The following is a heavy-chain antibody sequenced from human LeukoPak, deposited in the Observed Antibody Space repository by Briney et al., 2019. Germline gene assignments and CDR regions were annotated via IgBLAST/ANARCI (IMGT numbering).Heavy chain of an antibody. CDR2: IYYSGST. CDR3: ARSRGWLQSHPLGY. D-gene: IGHD5-24*01. Sequence: SETLSLTCTVSGGSISSSSYYWGWIRQPPGKGLEWIGSIYYSGSTYYNPSLKSRVTISVDTSKNQFSLKLSSVTAADTAMYYCARSRGWLQSHPLGYWGQGTLVTVSS. J-gene: IGHJ4*02. V-gene: IGHV4-39*01. CDR1: GGSISSSSYY.